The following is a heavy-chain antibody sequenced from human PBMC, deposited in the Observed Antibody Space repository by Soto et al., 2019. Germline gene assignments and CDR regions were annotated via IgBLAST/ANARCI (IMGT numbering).Heavy chain of an antibody. CDR3: ARDQFEYSSSSGYYYGMDV. Sequence: ASVKVSCKASGYTFTSYAMHWVRQAPGQRLEWMGWINAGNGNTKYSQKFQGRVTITRDTSASTAYMELSSLRSEDTAVYYCARDQFEYSSSSGYYYGMDVWGQGTTVTVSS. CDR2: INAGNGNT. CDR1: GYTFTSYA. J-gene: IGHJ6*02. V-gene: IGHV1-3*01. D-gene: IGHD6-6*01.